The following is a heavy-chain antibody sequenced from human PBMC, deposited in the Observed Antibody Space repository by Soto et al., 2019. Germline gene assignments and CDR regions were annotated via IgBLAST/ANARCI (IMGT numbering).Heavy chain of an antibody. CDR1: GFTLGSFC. V-gene: IGHV3-23*01. J-gene: IGHJ6*02. Sequence: GGSTIAPSSASGFTLGSFCSSLVRPAPGKGLEWVSAISDSGGSTYYADSVKGRFTISRDNSKNTLYLQMNSLRAEDTAVYYCAKGIHYYYYGMDVWGQGTTVTVSS. CDR3: AKGIHYYYYGMDV. CDR2: ISDSGGST.